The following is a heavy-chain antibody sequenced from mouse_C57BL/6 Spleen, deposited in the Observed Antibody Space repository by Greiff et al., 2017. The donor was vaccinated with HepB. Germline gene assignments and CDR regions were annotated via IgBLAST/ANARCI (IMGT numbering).Heavy chain of an antibody. CDR1: GYTFTSYW. J-gene: IGHJ3*01. CDR2: IDPSDSYT. D-gene: IGHD1-1*01. CDR3: ARWRYYGSSHQAWFAY. Sequence: QVQLKQPGAELVRPGTSVKLSCKASGYTFTSYWMHWVKQRPGQGLEWIGVIDPSDSYTNYNQKFKGKATLTVDTSSSTAYMQLSSLTSEDSAVYYCARWRYYGSSHQAWFAYWGQGTLVTVSA. V-gene: IGHV1-59*01.